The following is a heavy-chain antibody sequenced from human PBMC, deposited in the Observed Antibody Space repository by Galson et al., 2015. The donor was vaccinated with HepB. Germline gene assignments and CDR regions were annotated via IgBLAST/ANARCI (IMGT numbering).Heavy chain of an antibody. V-gene: IGHV4-39*01. CDR3: ARKSSSWYEFDY. D-gene: IGHD6-13*01. Sequence: ETLSLTCTVSGGSISSSSYYWGWIRQPPGKGLEWIGSIYYSGSTYYNPSLKSRVTISVDTSKNQFSLKLSSVTAADTAVYYCARKSSSWYEFDYWGQGTLVTVSS. J-gene: IGHJ4*02. CDR2: IYYSGST. CDR1: GGSISSSSYY.